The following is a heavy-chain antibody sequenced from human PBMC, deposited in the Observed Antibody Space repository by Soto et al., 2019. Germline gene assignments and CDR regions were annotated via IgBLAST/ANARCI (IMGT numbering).Heavy chain of an antibody. Sequence: QVQLVESGGGVVQPGRSLRLSCAASGFTFSSYGMHWVRQAPGKGLEWVAVIWYDGSNKYYADSVKGRFTISRDNSKNTLYLQMNSLRAEDTAVDYCASGYCSSTSCYAGFDYWGQGTLVTVSS. V-gene: IGHV3-33*01. CDR2: IWYDGSNK. CDR3: ASGYCSSTSCYAGFDY. CDR1: GFTFSSYG. D-gene: IGHD2-2*03. J-gene: IGHJ4*02.